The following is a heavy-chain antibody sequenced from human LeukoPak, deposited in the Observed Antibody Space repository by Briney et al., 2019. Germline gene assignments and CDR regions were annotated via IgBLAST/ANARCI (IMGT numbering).Heavy chain of an antibody. CDR1: GGSIYGYY. Sequence: PSETLSLTCTVSGGSIYGYYWSWLRQPPGKGLEWIGDIYFSGSTNYNPSLKSRVTISVATSKNQFSLQLSSVTAADTAVYYCARGEALRQNYGMDVWGQGTTVTVSS. CDR2: IYFSGST. D-gene: IGHD2/OR15-2a*01. V-gene: IGHV4-59*01. J-gene: IGHJ6*02. CDR3: ARGEALRQNYGMDV.